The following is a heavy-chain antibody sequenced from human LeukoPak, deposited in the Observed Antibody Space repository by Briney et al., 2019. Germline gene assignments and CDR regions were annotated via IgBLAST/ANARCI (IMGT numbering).Heavy chain of an antibody. J-gene: IGHJ4*02. Sequence: HPGGSLRLSCAASGFTFSSYWMHWVRQAPGKGLVWVSRINSDGSSTSYADSVKGRFTISRDNAKNTLYLQMNSLRAEDTAVYYCATLRTYYYDSSGYYLPNQRYYFDYWGQGTLVTVSS. V-gene: IGHV3-74*01. D-gene: IGHD3-22*01. CDR1: GFTFSSYW. CDR2: INSDGSST. CDR3: ATLRTYYYDSSGYYLPNQRYYFDY.